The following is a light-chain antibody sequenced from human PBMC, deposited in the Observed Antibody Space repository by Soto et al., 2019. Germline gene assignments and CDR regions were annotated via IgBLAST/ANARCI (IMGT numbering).Light chain of an antibody. CDR2: AAS. J-gene: IGKJ1*01. Sequence: DFQMTQSPSSLSASVGDRVTITCRASQGVSNYLAWSQQTPGQVPNLLIYAASPLKPGVPSRFSGSGSGTDFTLTISSLQPEDGATYYCQSYKSAPEFGQGTKVEIK. CDR1: QGVSNY. V-gene: IGKV1-27*01. CDR3: QSYKSAPE.